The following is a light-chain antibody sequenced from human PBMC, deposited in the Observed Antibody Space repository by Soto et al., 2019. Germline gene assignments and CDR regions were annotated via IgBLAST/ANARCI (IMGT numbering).Light chain of an antibody. Sequence: ETVMTQSPDTLSVSPGERATLSCRASQSVSSNLAWYQQKPGQAPRLLIYGASTRATGIPARFSGSGSGTDFTLTISSLQSEDFAVYYCQQYNNCPPITFGQGTRLEIK. CDR3: QQYNNCPPIT. CDR2: GAS. J-gene: IGKJ5*01. CDR1: QSVSSN. V-gene: IGKV3-15*01.